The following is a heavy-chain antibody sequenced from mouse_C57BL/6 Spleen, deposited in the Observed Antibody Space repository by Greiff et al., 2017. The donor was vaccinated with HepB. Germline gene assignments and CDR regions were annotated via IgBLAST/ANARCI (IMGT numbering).Heavy chain of an antibody. Sequence: QVQLQQPGAELVKPGASVKLSCKASGYTLTSYWMHWVKQRPGQGLEWIGMIHPNSGSTNYNEKFKSKATLTVDKSSSTAYMQLSSLTSEDSAVYYCARGDYGSSYVWYFDVWGTGTTVTVSS. CDR3: ARGDYGSSYVWYFDV. CDR1: GYTLTSYW. V-gene: IGHV1-64*01. CDR2: IHPNSGST. D-gene: IGHD1-1*01. J-gene: IGHJ1*03.